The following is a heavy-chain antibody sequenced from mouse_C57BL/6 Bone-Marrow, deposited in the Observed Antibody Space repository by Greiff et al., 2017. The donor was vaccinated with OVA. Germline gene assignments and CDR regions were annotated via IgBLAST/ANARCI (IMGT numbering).Heavy chain of an antibody. J-gene: IGHJ3*01. Sequence: QVHVKQSGAELARPGASVKLSCKASGYTFTSYGISWVKQRTGQGLEWIGEIYPRSGNTYYNEKFKGKATLTADKSSSTAYMELRSLTSEDSAVYFCARTRGYYGSSYGFAYWGQGTLVTVSA. V-gene: IGHV1-81*01. CDR1: GYTFTSYG. CDR3: ARTRGYYGSSYGFAY. CDR2: IYPRSGNT. D-gene: IGHD1-1*01.